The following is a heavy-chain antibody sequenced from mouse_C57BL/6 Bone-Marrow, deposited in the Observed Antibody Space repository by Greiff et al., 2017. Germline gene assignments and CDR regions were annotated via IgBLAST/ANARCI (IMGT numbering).Heavy chain of an antibody. J-gene: IGHJ3*01. D-gene: IGHD1-1*02. Sequence: EVQLQQSGPVLVKPGASVKMSCKASGYSFTDYYMNWVKQRPGKSLEWIGVINPYNGGTSYNQKFKGKATLTVDKSSSTAYMELNSLTSEDSAVYYCARCGYGASFAYGGRGTLVTVSA. CDR2: INPYNGGT. CDR3: ARCGYGASFAY. CDR1: GYSFTDYY. V-gene: IGHV1-19*01.